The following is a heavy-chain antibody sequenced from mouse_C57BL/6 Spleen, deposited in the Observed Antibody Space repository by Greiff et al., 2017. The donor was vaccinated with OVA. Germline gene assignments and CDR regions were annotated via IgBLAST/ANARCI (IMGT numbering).Heavy chain of an antibody. J-gene: IGHJ2*01. Sequence: QVQLQQPGAELVRPGSSVKLSCKASGYTFTSYWMHWVKQRPIQGLEWIGNIDPSDSETHYNQKFKDKATLTVDKSSSTAYMQLSSLTSEDSAVYYCARWRGMVTTGNFDYWGQGTTLTVSS. CDR1: GYTFTSYW. D-gene: IGHD2-2*01. CDR2: IDPSDSET. V-gene: IGHV1-52*01. CDR3: ARWRGMVTTGNFDY.